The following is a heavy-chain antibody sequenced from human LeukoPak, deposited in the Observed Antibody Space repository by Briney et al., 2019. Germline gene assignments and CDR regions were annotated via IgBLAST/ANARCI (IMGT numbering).Heavy chain of an antibody. Sequence: SGTLSLTCTVSGCSISDSSYYWAWIRQPPGKGLEWIVSIHYRGTTYYNSSRKRRVTVSVDTAKNQFSLKLNSVTAADTAVYYCARRPKISRGESCYSDRFLSAFDIWGQGTMVTVSS. CDR1: GCSISDSSYY. D-gene: IGHD2-15*01. V-gene: IGHV4-39*01. CDR2: IHYRGTT. J-gene: IGHJ3*02. CDR3: ARRPKISRGESCYSDRFLSAFDI.